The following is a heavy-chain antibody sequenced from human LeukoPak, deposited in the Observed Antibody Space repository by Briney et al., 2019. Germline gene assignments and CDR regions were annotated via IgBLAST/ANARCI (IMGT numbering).Heavy chain of an antibody. V-gene: IGHV4-38-2*02. J-gene: IGHJ4*02. CDR3: AAKARDFDY. CDR2: INQSGST. CDR1: GYSISSGYY. Sequence: SETLSLTCTVSGYSISSGYYWSWIRQPPGKGLEWIGEINQSGSTNYNPSRKGPVTISVDTSKNQFSLKVSSVTAADTAVYYCAAKARDFDYWGQGTLVTVSS.